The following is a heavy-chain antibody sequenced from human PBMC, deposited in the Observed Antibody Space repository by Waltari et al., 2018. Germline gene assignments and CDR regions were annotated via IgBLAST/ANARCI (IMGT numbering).Heavy chain of an antibody. CDR1: GFTFSSFS. CDR2: IKQDGSEK. D-gene: IGHD3-16*01. V-gene: IGHV3-7*01. J-gene: IGHJ4*02. CDR3: AREGTYDFDY. Sequence: EVQLVESGGGLVQPGGSLRLSCAASGFTFSSFSMNWVRQAPGKGMGVVANIKQDGSEKYYVDSGKGRFTISRDNAKNSLYLQMNSLRGEDTAVYYCAREGTYDFDYWGQGTLVTVSS.